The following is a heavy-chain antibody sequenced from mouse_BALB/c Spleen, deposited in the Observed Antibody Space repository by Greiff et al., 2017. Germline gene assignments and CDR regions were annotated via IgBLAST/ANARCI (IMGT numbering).Heavy chain of an antibody. D-gene: IGHD3-3*01. CDR3: ARHGGDGGYWYFDV. Sequence: DVQLVESGGDLVKPGGSLKLSCAASGFTFSSYGMSWVRQTPDKRLEWVATISSGGSYTYYPDSVKGRFTISRDNAKNTLYLQMSSLKSEDTAMYYCARHGGDGGYWYFDVWGAGTTVTVSS. CDR2: ISSGGSYT. CDR1: GFTFSSYG. V-gene: IGHV5-6*01. J-gene: IGHJ1*01.